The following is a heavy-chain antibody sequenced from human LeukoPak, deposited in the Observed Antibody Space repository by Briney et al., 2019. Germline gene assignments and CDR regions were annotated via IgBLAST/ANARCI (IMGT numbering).Heavy chain of an antibody. CDR1: GYTLTDSS. J-gene: IGHJ4*02. Sequence: ASVKVSCKVSGYTLTDSSIHWVRQAPGKGLEWMGGFDPGNGEAIYAQKFQGRVTMTEDTSTDTAYMELSSLRAEDTAVYYCTTVRYCSSTSCYTPLYPFDYWGQGTLVTVSS. V-gene: IGHV1-24*01. CDR2: FDPGNGEA. D-gene: IGHD2-2*02. CDR3: TTVRYCSSTSCYTPLYPFDY.